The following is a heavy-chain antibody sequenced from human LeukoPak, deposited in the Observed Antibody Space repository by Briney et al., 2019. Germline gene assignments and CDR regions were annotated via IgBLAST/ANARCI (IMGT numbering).Heavy chain of an antibody. V-gene: IGHV4-59*01. D-gene: IGHD3-10*01. J-gene: IGHJ4*02. CDR1: VGSISSYY. CDR2: IYYSGNT. CDR3: ARDASSYGSGSYYPD. Sequence: SETLSLTFTCSVGSISSYYWSWIRQPPWKGLEGVGYIYYSGNTNYNPSLNSRVTISVDTSKNQFSLKLSSVTSADTAVYYCARDASSYGSGSYYPDWGQGTLITVSS.